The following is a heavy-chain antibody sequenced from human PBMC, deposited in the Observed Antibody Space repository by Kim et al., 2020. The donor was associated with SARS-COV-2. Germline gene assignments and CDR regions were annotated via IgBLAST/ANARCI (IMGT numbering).Heavy chain of an antibody. CDR1: GGSISSYY. V-gene: IGHV4-59*12. J-gene: IGHJ3*02. D-gene: IGHD3-22*01. CDR2: IYYSGST. Sequence: SETLSLTCTVSGGSISSYYWSWIRQPPGKGLEWIGYIYYSGSTNYNPSLKSRVTISVDTSKNQFSLKLSSVTAADTAVYYCAREWESGLHYDSSGYSAFDIWGQGTMVTVSS. CDR3: AREWESGLHYDSSGYSAFDI.